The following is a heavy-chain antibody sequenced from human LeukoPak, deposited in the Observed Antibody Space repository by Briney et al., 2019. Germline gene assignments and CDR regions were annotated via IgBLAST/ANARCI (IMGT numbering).Heavy chain of an antibody. CDR1: GYTFTDYY. CDR3: ARDAYSSSPWYYFDY. V-gene: IGHV1-69-2*01. Sequence: ASVKISCKVSGYTFTDYYMHWVQQAPGKGLEWMGLVDPEDGETIYAEKFQGRVTITADTSTDTAYMELSSLRSEDTAVYYCARDAYSSSPWYYFDYWGQGTLVTVSS. D-gene: IGHD6-6*01. CDR2: VDPEDGET. J-gene: IGHJ4*02.